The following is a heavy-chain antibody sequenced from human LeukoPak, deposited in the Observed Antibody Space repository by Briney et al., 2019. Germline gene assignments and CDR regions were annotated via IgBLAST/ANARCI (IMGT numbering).Heavy chain of an antibody. CDR3: ARGQYSSSPRGGRDFDY. CDR1: GFTFSSYA. V-gene: IGHV3-64*01. Sequence: PGGSLRLSCAASGFTFSSYAMHWVRQAPGKGLEYVSAISSNGGSTYYANSVKGRFTISRDNSKNTLYLQMGSLRAEDMAVYYCARGQYSSSPRGGRDFDYWGQGTLVTVSS. D-gene: IGHD6-6*01. J-gene: IGHJ4*02. CDR2: ISSNGGST.